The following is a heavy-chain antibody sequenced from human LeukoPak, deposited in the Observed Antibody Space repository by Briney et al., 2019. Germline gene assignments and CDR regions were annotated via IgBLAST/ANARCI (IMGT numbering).Heavy chain of an antibody. CDR1: GLTFSNYW. CDR3: AKTGYTSGWYLGS. CDR2: INSDGSTT. V-gene: IGHV3-74*01. Sequence: PGGSLRLSCAASGLTFSNYWMHWVRQAPGKGLVWVSRINSDGSTTSYADSVKGRFTISRDNAKNTLYLQINSLRAEDAAVYYCAKTGYTSGWYLGSWGQGTLVTVSS. J-gene: IGHJ5*02. D-gene: IGHD6-19*01.